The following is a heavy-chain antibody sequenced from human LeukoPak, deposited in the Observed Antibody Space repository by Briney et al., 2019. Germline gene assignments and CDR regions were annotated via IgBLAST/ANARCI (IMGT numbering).Heavy chain of an antibody. CDR1: GFTFCSYG. Sequence: GGSLRLSCAASGFTFCSYGMHWVRQAPGKGLEWVAVIWYDGSSDYYAHSVKGRFTISRDNSKNTLYLQMNSLRAEDTAVYYCARGTGNYFYYMAVWGKGTTVTVSS. CDR3: ARGTGNYFYYMAV. D-gene: IGHD3/OR15-3a*01. CDR2: IWYDGSSD. J-gene: IGHJ6*03. V-gene: IGHV3-33*01.